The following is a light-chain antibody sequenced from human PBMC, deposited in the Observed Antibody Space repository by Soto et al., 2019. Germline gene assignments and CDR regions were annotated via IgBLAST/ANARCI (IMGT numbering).Light chain of an antibody. CDR2: GAS. V-gene: IGKV1-6*01. CDR1: QGIRTD. CDR3: QQSYSPPGV. Sequence: AVQLTQSPSSLSASVGDRVTITCRASQGIRTDLGWYQQSPGKAPKVLIVGASTLQSGVPSRFSGSGSGTDFTLTISSLQPEDTATYYCQQSYSPPGVFGGGTKVDIK. J-gene: IGKJ4*01.